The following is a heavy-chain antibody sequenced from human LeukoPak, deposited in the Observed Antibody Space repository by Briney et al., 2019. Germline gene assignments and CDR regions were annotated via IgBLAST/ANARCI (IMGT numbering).Heavy chain of an antibody. CDR3: ATGVRGVIILGAFDI. Sequence: GASVKVSCKASGYTFTTYDINWVRQATGQGLEWMGGFDPEDGETIYAQKFQGRVTMTEDTSTDTAYMELSSLRSEDTAVYYCATGVRGVIILGAFDIWGQGTMVTVSS. CDR2: FDPEDGET. D-gene: IGHD3-10*01. V-gene: IGHV1-24*01. CDR1: GYTFTTYD. J-gene: IGHJ3*02.